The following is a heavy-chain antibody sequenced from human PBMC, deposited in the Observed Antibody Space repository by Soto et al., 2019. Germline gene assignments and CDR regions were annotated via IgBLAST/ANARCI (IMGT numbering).Heavy chain of an antibody. CDR3: ASLHSSSSRADYYYGMDV. V-gene: IGHV1-69*06. CDR1: GGTFGWYA. CDR2: IIPIFGTA. J-gene: IGHJ6*02. D-gene: IGHD6-6*01. Sequence: SLKGSWKAAGGTFGWYAVSWVRQAPGQGLEWMGGIIPIFGTANYAQKFQGRVTITADKSTSTAYMELSSLRSEDTAVYYCASLHSSSSRADYYYGMDVWGQGTTVTVSS.